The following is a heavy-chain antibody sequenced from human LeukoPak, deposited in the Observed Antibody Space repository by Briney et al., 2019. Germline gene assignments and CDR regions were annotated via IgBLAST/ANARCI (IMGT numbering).Heavy chain of an antibody. V-gene: IGHV1-69*13. CDR3: ARGPDRYHDSSGYIIGFDY. CDR2: IIPIFDTA. CDR1: GGTFSSYA. Sequence: GASVKVSCKASGGTFSSYAISWVRQAPGQGLEWMGGIIPIFDTANYAQKFQGRVTITADESTSTAYMELSSLRSEDTAVYYCARGPDRYHDSSGYIIGFDYWGQGTLVTVSS. D-gene: IGHD3-22*01. J-gene: IGHJ4*02.